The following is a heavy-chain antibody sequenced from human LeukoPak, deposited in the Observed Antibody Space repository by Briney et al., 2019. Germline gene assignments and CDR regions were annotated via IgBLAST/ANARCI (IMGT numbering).Heavy chain of an antibody. J-gene: IGHJ4*02. Sequence: PSETLSLTCAVYGGSFSGYYWSWIRQPPGKGLEWIGEINHSGSTNYNPSLKSGGTISVDTSKNQFSLKLSSVTAADTAVYYCAREITSNCFDYWGQGTLVTVSS. CDR2: INHSGST. V-gene: IGHV4-34*01. CDR3: AREITSNCFDY. CDR1: GGSFSGYY.